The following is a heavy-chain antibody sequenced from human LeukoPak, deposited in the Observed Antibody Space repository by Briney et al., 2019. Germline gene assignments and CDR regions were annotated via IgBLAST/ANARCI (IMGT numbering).Heavy chain of an antibody. J-gene: IGHJ4*02. V-gene: IGHV1-69*05. Sequence: SVKVSCKASGGTFSSYSISWVRQAPGQGLEWMGGIIPIFGTANYAQKFQGRVTITTDESTRTAYMELSSLRSEDTAVYYCASDVQPPGRAAAGRGSEFDYWGQGTLVTVSS. CDR1: GGTFSSYS. CDR3: ASDVQPPGRAAAGRGSEFDY. D-gene: IGHD6-13*01. CDR2: IIPIFGTA.